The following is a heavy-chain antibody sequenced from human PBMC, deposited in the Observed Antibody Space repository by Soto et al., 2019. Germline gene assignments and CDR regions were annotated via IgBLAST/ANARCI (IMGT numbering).Heavy chain of an antibody. Sequence: GGSLRLSCGASGFTFGNYAMSWVRQAPGKGLDWVSTISGSGGGAYNADSVKGRFTISRDNSKNTLFLQMNSLRAEDTAVYYCAKDLPCTTWFDSWGQGTLVTVSS. J-gene: IGHJ5*01. CDR3: AKDLPCTTWFDS. V-gene: IGHV3-23*01. CDR1: GFTFGNYA. D-gene: IGHD2-8*01. CDR2: ISGSGGGA.